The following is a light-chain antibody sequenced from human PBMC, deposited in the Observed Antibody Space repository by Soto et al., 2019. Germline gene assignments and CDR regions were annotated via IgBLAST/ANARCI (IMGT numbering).Light chain of an antibody. CDR2: TAS. V-gene: IGKV1-12*01. CDR3: QQANSFPLT. Sequence: DIQMTQSPSYVSASVGDRVTITCRASQGIFTCLAWYQQKPGKTPKLLIYTASSLQGGVPARFSCSGAGTDFNLSISSLQPEDSAIYYCQQANSFPLTFGGGTKVEIK. CDR1: QGIFTC. J-gene: IGKJ4*01.